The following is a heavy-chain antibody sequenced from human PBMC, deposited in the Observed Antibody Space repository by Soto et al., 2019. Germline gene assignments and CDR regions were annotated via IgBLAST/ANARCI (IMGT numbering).Heavy chain of an antibody. V-gene: IGHV3-23*01. Sequence: SGGSLRLSCAASGFTFSSYAMSWVRQAPGKGLEWVSAISGSGGSTYYADSVKGRFTISRDNSKNTLYLQMNSLRAEDTAVYYCAKDELRFLVNWFDPWGQGTLVTVSS. CDR1: GFTFSSYA. CDR2: ISGSGGST. CDR3: AKDELRFLVNWFDP. D-gene: IGHD3-3*01. J-gene: IGHJ5*02.